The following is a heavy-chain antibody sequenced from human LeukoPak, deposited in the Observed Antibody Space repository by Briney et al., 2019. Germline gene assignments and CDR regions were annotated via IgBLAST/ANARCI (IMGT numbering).Heavy chain of an antibody. CDR2: ISGSGGST. D-gene: IGHD3-10*01. V-gene: IGHV3-23*01. J-gene: IGHJ4*02. CDR3: ANDRDRRGVQPWYVY. Sequence: PGGSLRLSWAASGXTFSSYAVSWVRQAPGKGLEWVLAISGSGGSTYYADSVKGRFTISRDNSKNTLYLQMNSLRAEDTAVYYCANDRDRRGVQPWYVYWGQGTLVTVSS. CDR1: GXTFSSYA.